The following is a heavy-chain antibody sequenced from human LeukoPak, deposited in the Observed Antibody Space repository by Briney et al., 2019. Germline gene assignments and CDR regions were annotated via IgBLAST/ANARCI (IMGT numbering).Heavy chain of an antibody. Sequence: PSETLSLTCTVSGGSVSSGSYYWSWIRQPPGKGLEWIGEINHSGSTNYNPSLKSRVTISVDTSKSQFSLKLSSVAAADTAVYYCARFSHYYERAYYYPDYWGQGTLVTVSS. V-gene: IGHV4-61*01. CDR3: ARFSHYYERAYYYPDY. CDR2: INHSGST. J-gene: IGHJ4*02. CDR1: GGSVSSGSYY. D-gene: IGHD3-22*01.